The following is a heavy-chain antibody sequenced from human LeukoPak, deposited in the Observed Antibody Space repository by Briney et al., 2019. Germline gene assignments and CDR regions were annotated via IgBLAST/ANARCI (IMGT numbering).Heavy chain of an antibody. CDR3: ARSMYDYVWGSYRYYQNDY. CDR1: GGTFSSYA. Sequence: SVKVSCKASGGTFSSYAISWVRQAPGQGLEWMGRIITILGIANYAQKFQGRVTITADKSTSTAYMELSSLRSEDTAVYYCARSMYDYVWGSYRYYQNDYWGQGTLVTVSS. J-gene: IGHJ4*02. D-gene: IGHD3-16*02. V-gene: IGHV1-69*04. CDR2: IITILGIA.